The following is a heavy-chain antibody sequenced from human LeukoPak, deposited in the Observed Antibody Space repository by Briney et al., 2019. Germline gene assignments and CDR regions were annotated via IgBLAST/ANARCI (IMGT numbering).Heavy chain of an antibody. D-gene: IGHD5-18*01. V-gene: IGHV3-43D*03. CDR1: GFTFDDYA. Sequence: GGSLTLTCAASGFTFDDYAMHWVRHAPGKGLEWVSFISWDGGNTYYAGSFKGRFTISRDNSKNSLYLQMNNLRAEDTAVYYCAIDTPRRYTYGYFDYWGQETLLTVSS. CDR3: AIDTPRRYTYGYFDY. CDR2: ISWDGGNT. J-gene: IGHJ4*02.